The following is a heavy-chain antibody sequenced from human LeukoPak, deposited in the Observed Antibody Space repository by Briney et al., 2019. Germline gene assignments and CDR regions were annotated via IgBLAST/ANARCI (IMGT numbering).Heavy chain of an antibody. CDR1: GFTFSSYA. V-gene: IGHV3-30-3*01. J-gene: IGHJ4*02. CDR2: ISYDGSNK. Sequence: GGSLRLSCAASGFTFSSYAMHWVRQAPGKGLEWVAVISYDGSNKYYADSVEGRFTISRDNSKNTLYLQMNSLRAEDTAVYYCARTNIHGGIAVSYFDYWGQGTLVTVSS. CDR3: ARTNIHGGIAVSYFDY. D-gene: IGHD6-19*01.